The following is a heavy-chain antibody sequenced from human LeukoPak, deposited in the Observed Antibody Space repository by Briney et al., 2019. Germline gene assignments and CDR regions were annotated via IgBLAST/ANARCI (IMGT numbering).Heavy chain of an antibody. Sequence: GGSLRLSCAASGFTFSSYGMHWVRQAPAKGLEWVAVISYDGSNKYYADSVKGRFTISRDNSKNTLYLQMNSLRAEDTAVYYCAKDRGSGYCSSTSCLSFDYWGQGILVTVSS. CDR3: AKDRGSGYCSSTSCLSFDY. D-gene: IGHD2-2*01. J-gene: IGHJ4*02. CDR2: ISYDGSNK. CDR1: GFTFSSYG. V-gene: IGHV3-30*18.